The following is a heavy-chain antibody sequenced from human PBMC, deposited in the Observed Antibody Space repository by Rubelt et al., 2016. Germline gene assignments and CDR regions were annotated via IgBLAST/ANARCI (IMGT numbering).Heavy chain of an antibody. J-gene: IGHJ4*02. CDR1: GGSISSGGYY. Sequence: QVQLQESGPGLVKPSQTLSLTCTVSGGSISSGGYYWSWIRQHPGKGLEWIGYIYYSGSTYYNPSLRIRVTMSVETSKNQFSRKLSSVTAADTAVYYCARGVNSYYGTGLNFDYWGQGTLVTVSS. CDR3: ARGVNSYYGTGLNFDY. V-gene: IGHV4-31*03. D-gene: IGHD3-10*01. CDR2: IYYSGST.